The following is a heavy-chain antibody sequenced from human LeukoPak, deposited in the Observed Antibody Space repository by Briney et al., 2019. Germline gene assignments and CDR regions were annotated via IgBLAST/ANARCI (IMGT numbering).Heavy chain of an antibody. V-gene: IGHV3-7*01. CDR2: IKQDGSEK. CDR1: GFTFSSYW. D-gene: IGHD6-13*01. J-gene: IGHJ6*03. CDR3: ARGGVVAAAEPEYYYYYYMDV. Sequence: GGSLRLSCAASGFTFSSYWMSWVRQAPGKGLEWVANIKQDGSEKYYVDSVKGRFTISRDNAKNSLYLQMNSLRAEDTAVYYCARGGVVAAAEPEYYYYYYMDVWGKGTTVTISS.